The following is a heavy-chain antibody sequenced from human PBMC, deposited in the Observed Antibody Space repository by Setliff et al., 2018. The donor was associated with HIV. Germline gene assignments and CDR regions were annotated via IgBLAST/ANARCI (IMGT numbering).Heavy chain of an antibody. CDR3: ARDGPIAAAGTEGLWFDP. D-gene: IGHD6-13*01. CDR1: GGTFSTYV. CDR2: IITIFGTP. J-gene: IGHJ5*02. V-gene: IGHV1-69*13. Sequence: SVKVSCKTSGGTFSTYVISWVRQAPGQGLEWMGGIITIFGTPNYAQKFQDRVTITADESTSTAYMELSSLRSEDTAVYYCARDGPIAAAGTEGLWFDPWGQGTLVTVSS.